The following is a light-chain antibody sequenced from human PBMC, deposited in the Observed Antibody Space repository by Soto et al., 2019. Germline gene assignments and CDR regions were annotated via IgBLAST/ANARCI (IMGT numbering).Light chain of an antibody. CDR2: KTS. CDR1: QSVSSW. Sequence: DIQLTQSPYTLSASVEDRVPLTGLASQSVSSWLAWYQQKPGEAPKLLIYKTSSLESGVPSRFSGSGSGTDFTLTISSLQREDFATYYCPQSYGAPPTFGQGTNVDMK. V-gene: IGKV1-5*03. J-gene: IGKJ1*01. CDR3: PQSYGAPPT.